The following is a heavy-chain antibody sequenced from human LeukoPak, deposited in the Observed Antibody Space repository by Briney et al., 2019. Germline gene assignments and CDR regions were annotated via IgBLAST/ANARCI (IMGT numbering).Heavy chain of an antibody. Sequence: ASVKVSCKASGYTFTGYYMHWVRQAPGQGLEWMGWINPNSGGTNYAQKFQGWVTMTRDTSISTAYMELSRLRSDDTAVYYCARARYCSSTSCLGDYFDYWAREPWSPSPQ. J-gene: IGHJ4*02. D-gene: IGHD2-2*01. CDR2: INPNSGGT. CDR3: ARARYCSSTSCLGDYFDY. V-gene: IGHV1-2*04. CDR1: GYTFTGYY.